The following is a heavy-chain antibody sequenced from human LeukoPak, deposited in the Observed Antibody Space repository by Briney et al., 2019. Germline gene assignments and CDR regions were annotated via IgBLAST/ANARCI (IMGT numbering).Heavy chain of an antibody. CDR2: ISAYNGNT. J-gene: IGHJ6*02. Sequence: ASVKVSCKASGYTFTSYGISWVRQAPGQGLEWMGWISAYNGNTNYAQKLQGRVTMTTDTSTSTAYMELRSLRSDDTAVYYCARGDSSGRYSYYYYGMDVWGQGTTVTVSS. V-gene: IGHV1-18*01. D-gene: IGHD6-19*01. CDR3: ARGDSSGRYSYYYYGMDV. CDR1: GYTFTSYG.